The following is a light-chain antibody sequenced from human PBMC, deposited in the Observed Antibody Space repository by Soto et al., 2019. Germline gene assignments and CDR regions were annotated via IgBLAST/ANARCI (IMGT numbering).Light chain of an antibody. J-gene: IGKJ1*01. CDR2: DAS. V-gene: IGKV3-11*01. CDR3: QQRSKWTRT. Sequence: EIVLTQSPATLSLSPGERATLSCRASQSISSDLAWYQQKPGQAPRLLIYDASNRATGIPARFSGSGSGTDFTLTISSLEPEDFAVYYCQQRSKWTRTFGQGTKVDIK. CDR1: QSISSD.